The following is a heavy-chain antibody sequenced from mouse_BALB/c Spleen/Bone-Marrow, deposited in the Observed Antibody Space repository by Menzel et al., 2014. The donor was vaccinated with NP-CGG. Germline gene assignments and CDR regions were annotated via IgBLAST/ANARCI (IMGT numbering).Heavy chain of an antibody. D-gene: IGHD2-1*01. CDR2: INSNGGST. V-gene: IGHV5-6-3*01. Sequence: EVKVVESGGGLVQPGGSLKLSCAASGFTFSSYGMSWVRQTPDKRLELVAFINSNGGSTYYPDSVKGRFTISRDNAKNTLSLQMSSLKSEDTAMYYCARGNYGNYVDYFDYWGQGTTLTVSS. CDR1: GFTFSSYG. CDR3: ARGNYGNYVDYFDY. J-gene: IGHJ2*01.